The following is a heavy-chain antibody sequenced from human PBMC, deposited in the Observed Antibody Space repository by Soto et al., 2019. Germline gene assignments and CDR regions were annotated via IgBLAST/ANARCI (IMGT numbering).Heavy chain of an antibody. V-gene: IGHV3-23*01. J-gene: IGHJ4*02. CDR2: ISGSGGST. CDR3: AKDQGSSWYEIDS. D-gene: IGHD6-13*01. Sequence: EVQLLESGGGLVQPGGSLRLSCAASGFTFSNYAVTWVRQAPGKGLEWVSTISGSGGSTYYADSVKGRFTISRDNSKNTLYRQMNSLRAEDTAVYYCAKDQGSSWYEIDSWGQGTLVTASS. CDR1: GFTFSNYA.